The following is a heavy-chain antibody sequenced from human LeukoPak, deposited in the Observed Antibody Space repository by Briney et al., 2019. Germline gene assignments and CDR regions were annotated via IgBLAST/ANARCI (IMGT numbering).Heavy chain of an antibody. Sequence: GGSLRLSCAASGFTFGSYAMSWVRQAPGKGLEWVSAISGSGGSTYYADSVKGRFTISRDNSKNTLYLQMNSLRAEDTAVYYCARITMVTEYYYYYYMDVWGKGTTVTVSS. CDR2: ISGSGGST. D-gene: IGHD5-18*01. CDR1: GFTFGSYA. J-gene: IGHJ6*03. CDR3: ARITMVTEYYYYYYMDV. V-gene: IGHV3-23*01.